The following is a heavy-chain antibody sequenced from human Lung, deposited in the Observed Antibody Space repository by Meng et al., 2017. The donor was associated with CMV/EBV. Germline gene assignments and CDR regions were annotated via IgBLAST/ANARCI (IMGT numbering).Heavy chain of an antibody. CDR3: ARVIAVAGTAAFDY. V-gene: IGHV1-2*02. D-gene: IGHD6-19*01. CDR2: IYSNTGCA. Sequence: SVXVSXQSTGYTFPGYYIHWVRQAPGQRLECMGCIYSNTGCAKYAQKFQGRVTLNRETSISTAYMELRSLSSDDTAGYYCARVIAVAGTAAFDYWGQGPLVTVSS. CDR1: GYTFPGYY. J-gene: IGHJ4*02.